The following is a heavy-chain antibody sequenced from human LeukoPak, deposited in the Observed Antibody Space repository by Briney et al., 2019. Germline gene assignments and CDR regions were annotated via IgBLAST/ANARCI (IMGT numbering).Heavy chain of an antibody. CDR2: IYSGGNT. D-gene: IGHD2-15*01. J-gene: IGHJ4*02. V-gene: IGHV3-53*01. Sequence: GGSLRLSCTVSGFTVSSNSWSWVRQAPGKGLEWVSFIYSGGNTHYSDSVKGRFTISRDNSKNTLYLQMNSLRAEDTAIYYCARRAGEYSHPYNYWGQGTLVTVSS. CDR3: ARRAGEYSHPYNY. CDR1: GFTVSSNS.